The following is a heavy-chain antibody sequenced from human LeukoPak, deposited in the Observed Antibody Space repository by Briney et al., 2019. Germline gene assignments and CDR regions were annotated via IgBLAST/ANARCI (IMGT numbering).Heavy chain of an antibody. CDR1: GGSFSRYY. CDR3: ARASQLVISRRGNWFDP. Sequence: SETLSLTCAVYGGSFSRYYWGWIRQPPGKGLQWIGEINHNGSTNNNPSLKSRVTISVDRSKNQFSLKLNSVTAADTAVYYCARASQLVISRRGNWFDPWGQGTLVTVSS. J-gene: IGHJ5*02. V-gene: IGHV4-34*01. CDR2: INHNGST. D-gene: IGHD6-6*01.